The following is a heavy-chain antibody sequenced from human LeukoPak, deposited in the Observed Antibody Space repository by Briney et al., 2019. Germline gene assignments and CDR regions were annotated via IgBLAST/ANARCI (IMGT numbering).Heavy chain of an antibody. J-gene: IGHJ3*02. Sequence: PGGSLRLSCAASGFPFSSHGMSWVRQAPGKGLEWVSGIIGGGGSTYYADSVKGRFTISGDNSRNTLFLQMNSLRAEDTAVYYCANSPKYRSGGSCAVGDAFDIWGQGTMVTVSS. CDR2: IIGGGGST. D-gene: IGHD2-15*01. CDR3: ANSPKYRSGGSCAVGDAFDI. CDR1: GFPFSSHG. V-gene: IGHV3-23*01.